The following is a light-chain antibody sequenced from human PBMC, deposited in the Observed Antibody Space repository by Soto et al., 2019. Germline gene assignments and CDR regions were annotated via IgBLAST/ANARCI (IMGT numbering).Light chain of an antibody. CDR1: QSISNW. CDR3: QQYNSYS. CDR2: HAS. V-gene: IGKV1-5*02. J-gene: IGKJ1*01. Sequence: DIQMTQSPSTLPASVGDRVTVICRASQSISNWLACYQQKPGTAPKVLIYHASNLQSGVPSRFSGSVSRTEFTLTISSLQPDDFATYYCQQYNSYSFGQGTKVDI.